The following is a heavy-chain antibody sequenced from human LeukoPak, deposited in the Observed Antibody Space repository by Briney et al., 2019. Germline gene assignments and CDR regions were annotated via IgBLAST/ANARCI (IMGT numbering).Heavy chain of an antibody. CDR1: GFTFSDYY. J-gene: IGHJ5*01. CDR2: ISSSGGTI. D-gene: IGHD3-16*01. Sequence: GGSLRLSCAASGFTFSDYYMSWTRQAPGKGLEWVSYISSSGGTIYYADSVKGRFTISRDNAKNSLYLQMNSLRAEDTAVYYCASVRLHLGEFPWGQGTLVTVSS. V-gene: IGHV3-11*01. CDR3: ASVRLHLGEFP.